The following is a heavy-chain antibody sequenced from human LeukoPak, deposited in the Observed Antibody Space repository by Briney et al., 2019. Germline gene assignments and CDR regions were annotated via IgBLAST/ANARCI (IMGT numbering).Heavy chain of an antibody. J-gene: IGHJ3*02. CDR2: ISAYNGNT. V-gene: IGHV1-18*01. Sequence: ASVKVSCKASGYTFTSYGISWVRQAPGQGLEWMGWISAYNGNTNYAQKLQGRVTMTTDTSTSTAYMELRSLRSDDTAVYYCARGRRRFLEWLDAFDIWGQGTMVTVSS. CDR1: GYTFTSYG. D-gene: IGHD3-3*01. CDR3: ARGRRRFLEWLDAFDI.